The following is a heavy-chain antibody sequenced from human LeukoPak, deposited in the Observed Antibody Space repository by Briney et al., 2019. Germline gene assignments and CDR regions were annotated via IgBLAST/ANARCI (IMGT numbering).Heavy chain of an antibody. V-gene: IGHV4-4*07. J-gene: IGHJ3*02. CDR2: IYISGST. CDR1: GGSVSSYY. CDR3: ARDLGGSYYVAFDI. D-gene: IGHD1-26*01. Sequence: SETLSLTCTVSGGSVSSYYWSLIRQPPGKGLEWIGRIYISGSTNYNHSLKSRVTMSVDTSKNQFSLKLSSVTAADTAVYYCARDLGGSYYVAFDIWGQGTMVTVSS.